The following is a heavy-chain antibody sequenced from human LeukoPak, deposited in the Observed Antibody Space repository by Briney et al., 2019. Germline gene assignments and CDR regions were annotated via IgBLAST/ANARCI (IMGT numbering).Heavy chain of an antibody. Sequence: GGSLRLSCAASGFTFSSYWMSWVRQAPGKGLEWVANIKQDGSEKYYVDSVKGRFAISRDNAKNSLYLQMNSLRAEDTAVYFCARGVYGSGWYALDYWGLGTLVTVSS. CDR3: ARGVYGSGWYALDY. CDR2: IKQDGSEK. J-gene: IGHJ4*02. CDR1: GFTFSSYW. V-gene: IGHV3-7*01. D-gene: IGHD6-19*01.